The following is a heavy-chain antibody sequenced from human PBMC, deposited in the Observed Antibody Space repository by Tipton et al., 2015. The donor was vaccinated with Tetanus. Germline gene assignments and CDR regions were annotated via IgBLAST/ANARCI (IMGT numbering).Heavy chain of an antibody. Sequence: VQLVQSGAEVKKPGKSLRISCQASGYSFSSYYIAWVRQMPGRGLEWMGFIHPGESTTTYSPSFQGRVTFSADTSLNTAYLHWASLADSDAATYCCARRRSNTNLFFWFGPWGQGTPVTVSS. D-gene: IGHD3-3*01. CDR3: ARRRSNTNLFFWFGP. V-gene: IGHV5-51*01. J-gene: IGHJ5*02. CDR1: GYSFSSYY. CDR2: IHPGESTT.